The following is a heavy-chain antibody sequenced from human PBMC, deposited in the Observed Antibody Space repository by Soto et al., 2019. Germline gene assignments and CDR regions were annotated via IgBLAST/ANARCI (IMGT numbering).Heavy chain of an antibody. V-gene: IGHV3-23*01. CDR2: ISGSGGST. CDR3: AKDGLSYCSGGSCYQEYFQH. J-gene: IGHJ1*01. Sequence: SGVSLRLSCAASGFTFSSYVMSWVRQAPGKGLEWVSAISGSGGSTYYADSVKGRFTISRDNSKNTLYLQMNSLRAEDTAVYYCAKDGLSYCSGGSCYQEYFQHWGQGTLVTVSS. CDR1: GFTFSSYV. D-gene: IGHD2-15*01.